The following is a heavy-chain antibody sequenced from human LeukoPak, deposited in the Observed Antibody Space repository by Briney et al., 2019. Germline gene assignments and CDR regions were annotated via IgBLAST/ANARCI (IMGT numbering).Heavy chain of an antibody. V-gene: IGHV3-21*01. Sequence: GGSLRLSCAASGFTFRSYAMSWVGQAPGKGLEWVSSISGSSSYIYYADSVKGRFTISRDSAKNSLYLQMNSLRAEDTAVYYCARASGLILDYDFWSGSYYYYMDVWGKGTTVTVSS. CDR1: GFTFRSYA. D-gene: IGHD3-3*01. J-gene: IGHJ6*03. CDR2: ISGSSSYI. CDR3: ARASGLILDYDFWSGSYYYYMDV.